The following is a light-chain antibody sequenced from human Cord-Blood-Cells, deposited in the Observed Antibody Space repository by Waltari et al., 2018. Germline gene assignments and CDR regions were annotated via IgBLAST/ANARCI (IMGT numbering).Light chain of an antibody. Sequence: EIVMKQSPATLSVSPGERATLSCRASQSVSSNLAWYQQKPGQAPRLLIYGASTRATGIPARCSGSGSGTEFTLTISSLQSEDFAVYYCQQYNNWPPLTVGGGTKVEIK. CDR2: GAS. J-gene: IGKJ4*01. V-gene: IGKV3-15*01. CDR1: QSVSSN. CDR3: QQYNNWPPLT.